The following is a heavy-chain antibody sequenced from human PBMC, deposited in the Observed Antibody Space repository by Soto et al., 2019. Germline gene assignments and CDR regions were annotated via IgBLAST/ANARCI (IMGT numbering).Heavy chain of an antibody. CDR2: IYYSGST. CDR1: GGSISSGGYY. V-gene: IGHV4-31*03. D-gene: IGHD3-10*01. J-gene: IGHJ4*02. CDR3: VSVRGSGSYYQDY. Sequence: SETLSLTCTVSGGSISSGGYYWSWIRQHPGKGLEWIGYIYYSGSTYYNPSLKSRVTISVDTSKSQFSLKLSSVTAADTAVYYCVSVRGSGSYYQDYWGQGTLVTVS.